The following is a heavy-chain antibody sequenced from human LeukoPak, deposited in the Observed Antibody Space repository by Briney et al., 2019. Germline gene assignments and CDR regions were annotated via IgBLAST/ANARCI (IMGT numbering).Heavy chain of an antibody. CDR3: ARDTHYYGSGSYCDY. J-gene: IGHJ4*02. CDR1: GGTFSSYA. CDR2: IIPIFGTA. V-gene: IGHV1-69*05. Sequence: SVKVSCKASGGTFSSYAISWVRQAPGQGLERMGRIIPIFGTANYAQKFQGRVTITTDESTSTAYMELSSLRSEDTAVYYCARDTHYYGSGSYCDYWGQGTLVTVSS. D-gene: IGHD3-10*01.